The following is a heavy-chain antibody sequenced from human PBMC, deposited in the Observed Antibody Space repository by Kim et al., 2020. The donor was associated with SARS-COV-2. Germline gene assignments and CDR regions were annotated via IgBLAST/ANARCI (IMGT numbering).Heavy chain of an antibody. Sequence: AKSVKGRFTISRDNSKNTLFLQMGSLTADDTAVYYCAQDPFDSNGATEVDYWRQGTLVTVSP. CDR3: AQDPFDSNGATEVDY. D-gene: IGHD3-22*01. J-gene: IGHJ4*02. V-gene: IGHV3-64*01.